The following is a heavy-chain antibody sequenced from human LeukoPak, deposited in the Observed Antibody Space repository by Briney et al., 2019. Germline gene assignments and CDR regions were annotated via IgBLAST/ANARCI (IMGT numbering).Heavy chain of an antibody. J-gene: IGHJ4*02. D-gene: IGHD3-10*01. Sequence: GGSLRLSCAASGFTLSSYAMSWVRQAPGKGLEWVSAISDTGNTYHADSVKGRFTISRDSSKNTLFLQMNSLRPEDAAVYYCAKDGGTGYYGSGSYLYFDYWGQGTLVTVSS. CDR2: ISDTGNT. CDR1: GFTLSSYA. V-gene: IGHV3-23*01. CDR3: AKDGGTGYYGSGSYLYFDY.